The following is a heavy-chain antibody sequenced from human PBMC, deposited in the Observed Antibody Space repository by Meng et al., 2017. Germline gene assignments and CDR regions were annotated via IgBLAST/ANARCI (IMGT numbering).Heavy chain of an antibody. CDR3: ARVGYDFWSGSWWKVQVSPTRYGMDV. D-gene: IGHD3-3*01. CDR2: ISSSGSTI. V-gene: IGHV3-48*03. J-gene: IGHJ6*02. CDR1: GFTFSSYE. Sequence: GGSLRLSCAASGFTFSSYEMNWVRQAPGKGLEWVSHISSSGSTIYYADSVKGRFTISRDNAKNSLYLQMNSLRAEDTAVYYCARVGYDFWSGSWWKVQVSPTRYGMDVWGQGTTVTVSS.